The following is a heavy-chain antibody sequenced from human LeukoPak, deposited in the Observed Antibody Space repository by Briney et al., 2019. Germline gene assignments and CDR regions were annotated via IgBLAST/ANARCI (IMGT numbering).Heavy chain of an antibody. Sequence: SETVSLTCTVSGGSISSGGYYWSWLRPHPGKDLEWIGYIYYSGSTYYNPSLKSRVTISVDTSKNQFSLKLGSVTAADTAVYYCARGRSSGNWFDPWGQGTLVTVSS. CDR2: IYYSGST. J-gene: IGHJ5*02. D-gene: IGHD3-10*01. CDR1: GGSISSGGYY. V-gene: IGHV4-31*03. CDR3: ARGRSSGNWFDP.